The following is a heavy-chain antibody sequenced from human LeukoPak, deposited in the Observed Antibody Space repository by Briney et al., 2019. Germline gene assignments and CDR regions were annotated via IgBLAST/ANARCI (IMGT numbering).Heavy chain of an antibody. D-gene: IGHD6-13*01. Sequence: GGSLRLSCAASGFTFSSYAMSWVRQAPGKGLEWVSGISGSGGSTYYADPVKGRFTITRDNSKNTLYLQMNSLRAEDTAVYYCAILYSSSWYVGYWGQGTLVTVSS. CDR2: ISGSGGST. CDR3: AILYSSSWYVGY. V-gene: IGHV3-23*01. J-gene: IGHJ4*02. CDR1: GFTFSSYA.